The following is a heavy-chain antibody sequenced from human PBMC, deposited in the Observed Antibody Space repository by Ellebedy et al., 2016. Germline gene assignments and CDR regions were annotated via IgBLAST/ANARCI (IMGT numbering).Heavy chain of an antibody. CDR3: ARGSGATHYDSSPPWAFDI. V-gene: IGHV4-34*01. Sequence: SETLSLTCAVYGGSFSGYYWSWIRQPPGKGLEWIGEINHSGSTNYNPSLKSRVTISVDTSKNQFSLKLSSVTAADTAVYYCARGSGATHYDSSPPWAFDIWGQGTMVTVSS. CDR2: INHSGST. D-gene: IGHD3-22*01. J-gene: IGHJ3*02. CDR1: GGSFSGYY.